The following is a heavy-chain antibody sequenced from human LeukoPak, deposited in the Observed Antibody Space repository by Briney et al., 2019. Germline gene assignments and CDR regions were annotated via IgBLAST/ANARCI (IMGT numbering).Heavy chain of an antibody. Sequence: PSETLSLTCTVSGGSISSYYWSWIRQPPGKGLERIGYIYYSGSTNYNPSLKSRVTISVDTSKNQFSLKLSSVTAADTAVYYCARGNDILTGFYPLQHWGQGTLVTASS. D-gene: IGHD3-9*01. CDR3: ARGNDILTGFYPLQH. CDR1: GGSISSYY. CDR2: IYYSGST. V-gene: IGHV4-59*01. J-gene: IGHJ1*01.